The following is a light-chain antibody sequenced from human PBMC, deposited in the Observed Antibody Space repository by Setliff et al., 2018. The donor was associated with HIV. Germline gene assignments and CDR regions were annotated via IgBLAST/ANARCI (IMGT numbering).Light chain of an antibody. CDR1: TSDIGGYNY. CDR2: EVN. V-gene: IGLV2-14*01. J-gene: IGLJ1*01. CDR3: SSYAITNTLP. Sequence: QSALTQPASVSGSPGQSITISCTGTTSDIGGYNYVSWYQQHPGKAPRLIIYEVNNRPSGVSNRFSGSKSGNTASLTISGLQAEDEADYYCSSYAITNTLPFGTGTKVTLL.